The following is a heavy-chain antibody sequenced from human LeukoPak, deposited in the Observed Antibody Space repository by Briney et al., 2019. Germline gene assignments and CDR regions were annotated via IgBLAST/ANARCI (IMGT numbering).Heavy chain of an antibody. CDR1: GFTFSSYS. V-gene: IGHV3-21*01. Sequence: GGSLRLSCAASGFTFSSYSMNCVPQAPGKGREGGSSISSSSSYIYYADSVKGRFTISRDNAKNSLYLQMNSLRAEDTAVYYCARNLQRYKVFDYWGQGTLVTVSS. CDR3: ARNLQRYKVFDY. D-gene: IGHD5-24*01. J-gene: IGHJ4*02. CDR2: ISSSSSYI.